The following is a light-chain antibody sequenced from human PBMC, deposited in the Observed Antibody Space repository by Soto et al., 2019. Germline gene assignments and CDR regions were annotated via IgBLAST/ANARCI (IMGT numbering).Light chain of an antibody. CDR2: DAS. V-gene: IGKV3-11*01. Sequence: PATLSLSPGERATLSCRASQSVRTALAWYQHKPGQAPRLVIYDASLRANGVPARFGGSGSGTDFTLTINSLEPEDFAVYYCQQRNVWPPITFGQGTRLEIK. CDR1: QSVRTA. J-gene: IGKJ5*01. CDR3: QQRNVWPPIT.